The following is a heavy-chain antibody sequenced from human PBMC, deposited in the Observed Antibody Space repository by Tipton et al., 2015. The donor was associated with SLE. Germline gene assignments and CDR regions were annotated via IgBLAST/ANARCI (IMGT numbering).Heavy chain of an antibody. CDR1: PDSLNLLYYY. J-gene: IGHJ4*02. V-gene: IGHV4-39*07. CDR3: ARGFYYDYWTSHYNELDTKTYYFDS. D-gene: IGHD3-3*01. CDR2: ISYNGKT. Sequence: TLSLTCSVSPDSLNLLYYYWGWIRQSPGKGLDWIGSISYNGKTHYNPSLRSRVTISLDTSRNQFSLKLASVTAADSATYHCARGFYYDYWTSHYNELDTKTYYFDSWGQGALVTVSS.